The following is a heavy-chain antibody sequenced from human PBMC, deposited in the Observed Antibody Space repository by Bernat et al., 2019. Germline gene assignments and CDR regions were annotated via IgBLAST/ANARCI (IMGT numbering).Heavy chain of an antibody. J-gene: IGHJ5*02. CDR1: GFTVSSNY. D-gene: IGHD4-11*01. V-gene: IGHV3-66*01. CDR2: IYSGGST. Sequence: EVQLVESGGGLVQPGGSLRLSCAASGFTVSSNYMSWVRQAPGKGLEWVSVIYSGGSTYYADSVKGRFTISRDNSKNTLYLQMNSLRAEDTAVYYCARVIQGGNYDWFDPWGQGTLVTVSS. CDR3: ARVIQGGNYDWFDP.